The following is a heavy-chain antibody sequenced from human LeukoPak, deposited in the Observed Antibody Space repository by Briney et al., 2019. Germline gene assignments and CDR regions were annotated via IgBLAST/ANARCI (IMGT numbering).Heavy chain of an antibody. Sequence: ASVKVSCKASGYTFTSYGISWVRQAPGQGLEWMGWISTYNADTDYAQRLQGRVTMTTDTSTSTAYMELRSLRSDDTAVYYCAREEADSGSYYVDYWGQGTLVTVSS. CDR3: AREEADSGSYYVDY. CDR1: GYTFTSYG. J-gene: IGHJ4*02. CDR2: ISTYNADT. V-gene: IGHV1-18*01. D-gene: IGHD1-26*01.